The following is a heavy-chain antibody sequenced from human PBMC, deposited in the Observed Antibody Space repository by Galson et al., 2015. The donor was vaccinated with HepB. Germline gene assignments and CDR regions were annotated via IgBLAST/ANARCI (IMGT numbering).Heavy chain of an antibody. J-gene: IGHJ5*02. Sequence: SLRLSCAASGFTFDNYAMSWVRQAPGKGLEWVSAIGGRGFFTNYSDSVEGRVTLSRDKSKNTPYLQMNSLRVEDTAVYYCAKDRAAAGTPPDHWGQGTLVTVSS. CDR2: IGGRGFFT. V-gene: IGHV3-23*01. CDR3: AKDRAAAGTPPDH. CDR1: GFTFDNYA. D-gene: IGHD6-13*01.